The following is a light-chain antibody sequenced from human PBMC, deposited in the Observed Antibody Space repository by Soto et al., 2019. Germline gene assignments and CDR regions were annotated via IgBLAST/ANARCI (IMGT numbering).Light chain of an antibody. V-gene: IGKV1-5*01. Sequence: DIQMTQSPSTLSASVGDRVTITCRASQSVRSWLAWYQQKPGRAPKFLIYDATSLESGVPSRFSGSGSGTECTLTISSVQPDDFATYYFQQYDNYPLTFGGGTKVEI. CDR3: QQYDNYPLT. CDR2: DAT. CDR1: QSVRSW. J-gene: IGKJ4*01.